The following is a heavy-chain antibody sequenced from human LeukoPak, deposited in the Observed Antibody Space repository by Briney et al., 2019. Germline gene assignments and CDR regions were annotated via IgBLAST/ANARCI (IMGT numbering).Heavy chain of an antibody. CDR2: IIPIFGTA. CDR1: GGTFSSYA. V-gene: IGHV1-69*06. CDR3: ARDNRDPTKDRFLERLGVGYYMDV. Sequence: GASVKVSCKASGGTFSSYAISWVRQAPGQGLEWMGRIIPIFGTANYAQKFQGRVTITADKSTSTAYMELSSLRAEDTAVYYCARDNRDPTKDRFLERLGVGYYMDVWGKGTTVTVSS. D-gene: IGHD3-3*01. J-gene: IGHJ6*03.